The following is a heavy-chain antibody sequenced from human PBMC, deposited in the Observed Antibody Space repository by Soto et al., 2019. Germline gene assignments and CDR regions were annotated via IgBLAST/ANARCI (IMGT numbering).Heavy chain of an antibody. CDR1: GFTFSSYA. Sequence: PGGSLRLSCAASGFTFSSYAMHWVRQAPGKGLEWVAVISYDGSNKYYADSVKGRFTISRDNAKNSLYLQMNSLRDEDTAVYYCARVGEQWLVVSNYYYYGMDVWGQGTTVTVSS. J-gene: IGHJ6*02. CDR3: ARVGEQWLVVSNYYYYGMDV. V-gene: IGHV3-30-3*01. CDR2: ISYDGSNK. D-gene: IGHD6-19*01.